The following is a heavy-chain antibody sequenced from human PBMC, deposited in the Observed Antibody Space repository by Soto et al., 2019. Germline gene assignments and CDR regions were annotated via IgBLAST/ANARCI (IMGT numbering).Heavy chain of an antibody. CDR1: GFTFSSYA. Sequence: PGGSLRLSCAASGFTFSSYAMSWVRQAPGKGLEWVSAISGSGGSTYYADSVKGRFTISRDNSKNTLYLQMNSLRAEDTAVYYCAKDQDMRGYYDSSGYYVLPPYYYYGMDVWGQGTTVTVSS. CDR3: AKDQDMRGYYDSSGYYVLPPYYYYGMDV. V-gene: IGHV3-23*01. CDR2: ISGSGGST. J-gene: IGHJ6*02. D-gene: IGHD3-22*01.